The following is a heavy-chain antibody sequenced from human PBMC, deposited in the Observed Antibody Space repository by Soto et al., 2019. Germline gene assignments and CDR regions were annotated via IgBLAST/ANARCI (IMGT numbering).Heavy chain of an antibody. Sequence: EMQLVESGGGSVQPGRSLRLSCTASGFNFEEYAVHWVRQTPGKGLEWVSSISWNRDSTGYRDSVKGRFTIARDNAKNSLYLQMNNLRGEDTALYYCAKETAWGAGNKFGYFGMDVWGQGTTVTVSS. J-gene: IGHJ6*02. CDR3: AKETAWGAGNKFGYFGMDV. CDR1: GFNFEEYA. V-gene: IGHV3-9*01. CDR2: ISWNRDST. D-gene: IGHD3-10*01.